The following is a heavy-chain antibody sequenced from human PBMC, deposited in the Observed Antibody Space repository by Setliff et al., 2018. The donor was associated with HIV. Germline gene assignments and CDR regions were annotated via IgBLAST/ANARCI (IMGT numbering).Heavy chain of an antibody. Sequence: PSETLSLTCTVSGGSISSYYWSWIRQPAGKGLEWIGRIYTSGSTNYNPSLKSRVTMSVDTSKNQFSLKLSSVTAADTAVYYCARGRVDDSSGYYGVVDYYYYYYMDVWGKGTTVTVSS. J-gene: IGHJ6*03. CDR3: ARGRVDDSSGYYGVVDYYYYYYMDV. V-gene: IGHV4-4*07. CDR1: GGSISSYY. CDR2: IYTSGST. D-gene: IGHD3-22*01.